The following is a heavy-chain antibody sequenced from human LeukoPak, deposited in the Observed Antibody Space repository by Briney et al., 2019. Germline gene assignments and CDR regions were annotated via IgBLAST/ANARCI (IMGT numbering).Heavy chain of an antibody. CDR1: GYSFTSYW. Sequence: GESLKISCKGSGYSFTSYWISWVRQMPGKGLEWMGRIDPSDSYTNYSPSFQGHVTISADKSISTAYLQWSSLKASDTAVYYCARGGYRSYYYYGMDVWGQGTTVTVSS. CDR2: IDPSDSYT. J-gene: IGHJ6*02. CDR3: ARGGYRSYYYYGMDV. V-gene: IGHV5-10-1*01. D-gene: IGHD5-12*01.